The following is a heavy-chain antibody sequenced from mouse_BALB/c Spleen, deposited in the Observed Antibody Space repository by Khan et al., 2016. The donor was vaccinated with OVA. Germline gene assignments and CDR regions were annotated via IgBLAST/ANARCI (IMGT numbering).Heavy chain of an antibody. CDR3: TRLAYYYDSEGFAY. CDR1: GFTFSTYG. CDR2: VSTGGSYT. Sequence: EVELVESGGDLVKPGGSLKLSCAVSGFTFSTYGMSWVRQTPDKRLEWVATVSTGGSYTYYPDSVKGRFTISRDNAKNTLYLQMSGLKSKDTAMFYCTRLAYYYDSEGFAYWGQGTLVTVSA. V-gene: IGHV5-6*01. J-gene: IGHJ3*01. D-gene: IGHD1-1*01.